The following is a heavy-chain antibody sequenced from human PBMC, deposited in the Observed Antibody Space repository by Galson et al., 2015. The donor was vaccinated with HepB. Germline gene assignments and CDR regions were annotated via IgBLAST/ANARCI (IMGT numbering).Heavy chain of an antibody. CDR2: ISDSGGDT. J-gene: IGHJ4*02. D-gene: IGHD2-15*01. CDR1: GFTFSNSA. CDR3: GKYCRGGACYGYSLDY. Sequence: SLRLSCAASGFTFSNSAMSWVRQAPGKGLEWVSTISDSGGDTYYADSVKGRFTISRDNSKDTLYLQMYSLRAEDTAVYYCGKYCRGGACYGYSLDYWGQGTVVSVSS. V-gene: IGHV3-23*01.